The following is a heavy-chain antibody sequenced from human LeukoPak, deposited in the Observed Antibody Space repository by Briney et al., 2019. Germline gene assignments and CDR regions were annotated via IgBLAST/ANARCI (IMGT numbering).Heavy chain of an antibody. V-gene: IGHV4-59*01. CDR2: IYYSGST. Sequence: SETLSLTGTVSGGSISSYYWSWIRQPPGKGLEWIGYIYYSGSTNYNPSLKSRVTISVDTSKNQFSLKLSSVTAADTAVYYCARSMVRGVIFFGYWGQGTLVTVSS. CDR3: ARSMVRGVIFFGY. J-gene: IGHJ4*02. CDR1: GGSISSYY. D-gene: IGHD3-10*01.